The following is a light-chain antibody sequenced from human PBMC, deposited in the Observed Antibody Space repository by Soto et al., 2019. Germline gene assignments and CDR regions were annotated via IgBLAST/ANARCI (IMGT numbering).Light chain of an antibody. CDR3: SSYRSTNNPYV. CDR1: GSDIGDYKY. V-gene: IGLV2-14*01. Sequence: QSALTQPASVSGSPGQSITISCTGTGSDIGDYKYVSWYQQRPGKAPKLMIYEVSNRPSGVSNRFSGSKSGNTASLTISGLQADDEADYYCSSYRSTNNPYVCGTGTKVTXL. J-gene: IGLJ1*01. CDR2: EVS.